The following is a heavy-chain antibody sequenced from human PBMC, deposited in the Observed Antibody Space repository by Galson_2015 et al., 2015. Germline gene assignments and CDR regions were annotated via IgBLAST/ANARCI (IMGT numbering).Heavy chain of an antibody. J-gene: IGHJ4*02. D-gene: IGHD1-26*01. CDR3: VKHSSTPWYYFDY. V-gene: IGHV3-23*01. Sequence: SLRLSCAASGFTFSSYVMSWVRQAPGKGLEWVSVISGSGGSTYYADSVKGRFTISRDNSMNTLYLQMNSLRAEDTAVYYCVKHSSTPWYYFDYWGLGTLVTVSS. CDR1: GFTFSSYV. CDR2: ISGSGGST.